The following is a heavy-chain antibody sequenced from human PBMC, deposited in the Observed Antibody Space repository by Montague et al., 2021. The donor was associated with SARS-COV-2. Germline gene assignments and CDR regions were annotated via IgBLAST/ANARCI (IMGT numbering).Heavy chain of an antibody. V-gene: IGHV4-4*02. CDR2: ISLGGHT. CDR3: AGDIWEPVVRSRGWFDP. Sequence: SETLSLTCGVSGGSISDNNWWSWVRQSPETGLEWIGEISLGGHTDYNPSLKSRVTISLDKSKNQFSLKLTSVTAADTAVYYCAGDIWEPVVRSRGWFDPWGQGILVTVSS. J-gene: IGHJ5*02. CDR1: GGSISDNNW. D-gene: IGHD1-26*01.